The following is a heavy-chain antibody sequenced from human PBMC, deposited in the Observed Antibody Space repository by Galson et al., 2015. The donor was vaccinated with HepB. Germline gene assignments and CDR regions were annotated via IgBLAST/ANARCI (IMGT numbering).Heavy chain of an antibody. CDR3: AKEGNGDYYVVRSMDV. J-gene: IGHJ6*02. CDR2: ISYDGSNK. D-gene: IGHD3-22*01. Sequence: SLRLSCAASGFTFSSYGMHWVRQAPGKGLEWVAVISYDGSNKYYADSVKGRFTISRDNSKNTLYLQMNSLRAEDTAVYYCAKEGNGDYYVVRSMDVWGQGTTVTVSS. V-gene: IGHV3-30*18. CDR1: GFTFSSYG.